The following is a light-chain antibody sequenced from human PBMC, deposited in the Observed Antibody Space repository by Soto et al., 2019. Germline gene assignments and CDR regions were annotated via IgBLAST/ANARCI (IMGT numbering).Light chain of an antibody. CDR2: EGS. J-gene: IGLJ2*01. CDR1: SSDVGSYNL. CDR3: CSYAGSSTLL. Sequence: QSALTQPASVSGSPGQSITISCTGTSSDVGSYNLVSWYQQHPGKAPKLMIYEGSKRPSGISNRFSGSKSGNTASLTISGLQAEHEADYYCCSYAGSSTLLFGGGTKLTVL. V-gene: IGLV2-23*01.